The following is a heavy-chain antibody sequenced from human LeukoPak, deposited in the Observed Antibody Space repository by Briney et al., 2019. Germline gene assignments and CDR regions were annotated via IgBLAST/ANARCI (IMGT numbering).Heavy chain of an antibody. V-gene: IGHV4-38-2*02. J-gene: IGHJ4*02. Sequence: SETLSLTRTVSGYSISSGYYWGWIRQPPGKGLEWIGSIYHSGSNYYNPSLKSRVTISVDTSKNQFSLKLSSVTAADTAVYYCASKGLGDYDILTGPDYWGQGTLVTVSS. CDR3: ASKGLGDYDILTGPDY. CDR1: GYSISSGYY. CDR2: IYHSGSN. D-gene: IGHD3-9*01.